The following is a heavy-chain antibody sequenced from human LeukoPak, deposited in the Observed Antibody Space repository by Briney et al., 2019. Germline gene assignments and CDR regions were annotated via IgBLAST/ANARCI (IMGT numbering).Heavy chain of an antibody. V-gene: IGHV3-66*01. CDR3: ASEAVATTYYYYYGMDV. D-gene: IGHD5-12*01. J-gene: IGHJ6*02. Sequence: GGSLRLSCAASGFTVSSNYMSWVRQAPGKGLEWVSVIYSGGGTYYADSVKGRFTISRDNSKNTLYLQMNSLRAEDTAVYYCASEAVATTYYYYYGMDVWGQGTTVTVSS. CDR1: GFTVSSNY. CDR2: IYSGGGT.